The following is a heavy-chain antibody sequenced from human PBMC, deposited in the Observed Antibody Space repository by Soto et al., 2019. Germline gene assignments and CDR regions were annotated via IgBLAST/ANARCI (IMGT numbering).Heavy chain of an antibody. CDR1: GGSSTDNH. J-gene: IGHJ6*02. D-gene: IGHD3-10*01. V-gene: IGHV4-34*01. CDR2: INHSGGI. Sequence: KPSETLSLTCAVYGGSSTDNHRTWIRQSPGKGLEWIGKINHSGGISSNPSLTSRVTISIDTSKNKFFLKLKSVTAADTAVYYCATGGGYYYYAMDVWGQGTTVTVSS. CDR3: ATGGGYYYYAMDV.